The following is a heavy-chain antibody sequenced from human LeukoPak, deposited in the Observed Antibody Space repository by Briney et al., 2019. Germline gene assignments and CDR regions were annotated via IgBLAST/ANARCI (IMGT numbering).Heavy chain of an antibody. CDR1: GYSFPIYW. D-gene: IGHD3-22*01. J-gene: IGHJ4*02. V-gene: IGHV5-51*01. Sequence: NSGESLKISCQVSGYSFPIYWIAWVRQMPGKGLEWMGIIYPSDSDTKYSKSFQGQVTISVDKSLRTAYLQWNSLKASDTAIYYCAILSGDSSADYYLFDFWGQGTLVTVSS. CDR3: AILSGDSSADYYLFDF. CDR2: IYPSDSDT.